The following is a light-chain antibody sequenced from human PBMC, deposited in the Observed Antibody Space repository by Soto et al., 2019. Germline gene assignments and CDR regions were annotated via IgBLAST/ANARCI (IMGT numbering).Light chain of an antibody. Sequence: QSVLTQPRSVSGSPGQSVTISCTGPSIDVGGSNYVSWYQQHPGKVNILMIYDISERPSGVHDRFSGVKYDDTASLTISRLQAEDEDDYYCCSYEVMFYVFGTGTKVTV. V-gene: IGLV2-11*01. CDR1: SIDVGGSNY. CDR2: DIS. CDR3: CSYEVMFYV. J-gene: IGLJ1*01.